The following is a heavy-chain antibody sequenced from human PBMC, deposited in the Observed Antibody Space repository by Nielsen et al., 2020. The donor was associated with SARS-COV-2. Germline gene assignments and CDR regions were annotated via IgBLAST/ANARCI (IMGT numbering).Heavy chain of an antibody. V-gene: IGHV5-10-1*04. CDR1: GYSFTSYW. CDR3: ARLGYDFWSDDYYYGMDV. D-gene: IGHD3-3*01. Sequence: GGSLRLSCKGSGYSFTSYWISWVRQMPGKGLEWMGRIDPSDSYTNYSPSFQGQVTISADKSISTAYLQWSSLKASDTAMYYCARLGYDFWSDDYYYGMDVWGQGTTVTVSS. J-gene: IGHJ6*02. CDR2: IDPSDSYT.